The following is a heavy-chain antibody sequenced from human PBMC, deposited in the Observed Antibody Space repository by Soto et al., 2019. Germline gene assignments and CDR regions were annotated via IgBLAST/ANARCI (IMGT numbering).Heavy chain of an antibody. J-gene: IGHJ6*02. CDR2: IIPIFGTV. Sequence: ASVKVSCKASGDTFSSYAISWVRQAPGQGXEWMGGIIPIFGTVNYAQKFRGRVTITADKSTSTAYMELSRLRSEDTAVYYCASEGAVQVIITTVGGSYCYYGMDVWGQGTTVTVCS. V-gene: IGHV1-69*06. D-gene: IGHD3-22*01. CDR3: ASEGAVQVIITTVGGSYCYYGMDV. CDR1: GDTFSSYA.